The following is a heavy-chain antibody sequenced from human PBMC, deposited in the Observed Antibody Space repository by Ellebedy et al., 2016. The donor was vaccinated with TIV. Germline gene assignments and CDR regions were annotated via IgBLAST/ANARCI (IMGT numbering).Heavy chain of an antibody. CDR1: GFTFSSYA. CDR3: ARERTSCPIDY. D-gene: IGHD2-2*01. CDR2: ISGSGGST. V-gene: IGHV3-23*01. J-gene: IGHJ4*02. Sequence: GESLKISXAASGFTFSSYAMSWVRQAPGKGLEWVSAISGSGGSTYYADSVKGRFTISRDNAKNSLYLQMNSLRAEDTAVYYCARERTSCPIDYWGQGTLVTVSS.